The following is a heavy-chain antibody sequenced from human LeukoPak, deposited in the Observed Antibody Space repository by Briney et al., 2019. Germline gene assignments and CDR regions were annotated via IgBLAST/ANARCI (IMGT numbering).Heavy chain of an antibody. CDR1: GYTFTNYG. CDR2: ISAYNGNT. Sequence: ASVKVSCKASGYTFTNYGISWVRQAPGQGLEWMGWISAYNGNTVYAQKFQGRVTMTRNTSISTAYMELSSLRSEDTAVYYCARGRGGLYDSSGYYGGEWGQGTLVTVSS. J-gene: IGHJ4*02. D-gene: IGHD3-22*01. V-gene: IGHV1-8*02. CDR3: ARGRGGLYDSSGYYGGE.